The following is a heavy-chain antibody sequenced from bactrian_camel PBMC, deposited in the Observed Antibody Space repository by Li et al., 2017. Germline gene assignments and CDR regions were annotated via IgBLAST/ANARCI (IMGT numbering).Heavy chain of an antibody. CDR1: GNTRSRNV. CDR3: AACRDVYRDSSYAVDYQRYDY. V-gene: IGHV3S54*01. CDR2: IYTDVGST. J-gene: IGHJ4*01. D-gene: IGHD4*01. Sequence: HVQLVESGGGSVQTGGSLGLSCVLSGNTRSRNVMGWFRQVPGKEREAVAAIYTDVGSTYYADSVKGRLTISQDNAANAVYLQMNSLKPDDTGMYYCAACRDVYRDSSYAVDYQRYDYWGQGTQVTVS.